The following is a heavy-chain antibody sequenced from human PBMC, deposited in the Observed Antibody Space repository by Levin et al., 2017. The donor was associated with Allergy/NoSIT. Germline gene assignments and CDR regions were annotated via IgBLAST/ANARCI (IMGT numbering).Heavy chain of an antibody. CDR1: GGSISSYY. Sequence: SETLSLTCTVSGGSISSYYWSWIRQPAGKGLEWIGRIYTSGSTNYNPSLKSRVTMSVDTSKNQFSLKLSSVTAADTAVYYCARVITMIGDQYRAFDIWGQGTMVTVSS. V-gene: IGHV4-4*07. J-gene: IGHJ3*02. CDR3: ARVITMIGDQYRAFDI. D-gene: IGHD3-22*01. CDR2: IYTSGST.